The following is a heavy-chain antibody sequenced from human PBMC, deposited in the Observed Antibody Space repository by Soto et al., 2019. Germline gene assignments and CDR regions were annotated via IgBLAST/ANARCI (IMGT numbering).Heavy chain of an antibody. Sequence: GGSLRLSCAASGFTFSSYAMSWVRQAPWKGLEWVSAIIGSGGSTYYADSVKGRFTISRDNSKNTLYLQMNSLRAEDTAVYYCAKATAPIYGSATSYFNWFDPWGQGTLVTLSS. CDR3: AKATAPIYGSATSYFNWFDP. J-gene: IGHJ5*02. D-gene: IGHD3-10*01. V-gene: IGHV3-23*01. CDR2: IIGSGGST. CDR1: GFTFSSYA.